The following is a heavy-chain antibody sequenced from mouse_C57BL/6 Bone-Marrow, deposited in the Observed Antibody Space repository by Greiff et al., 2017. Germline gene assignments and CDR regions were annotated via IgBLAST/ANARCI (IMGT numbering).Heavy chain of an antibody. CDR3: ARGNYGNYYAMDY. CDR2: IYPSDSET. CDR1: GYTFTSYW. J-gene: IGHJ4*01. D-gene: IGHD2-1*01. V-gene: IGHV1-61*01. Sequence: QVQLQQPGAELVRPGSSVKLSCKASGYTFTSYWMDWVKQRPGQGLEWIGNIYPSDSETHYNQKFKDKATLTVDKSSSTAYMPLSSLTSEDSAVYYCARGNYGNYYAMDYWGQGTSVTVSS.